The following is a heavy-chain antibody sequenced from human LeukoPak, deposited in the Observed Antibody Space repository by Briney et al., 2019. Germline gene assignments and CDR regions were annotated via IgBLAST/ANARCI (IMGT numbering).Heavy chain of an antibody. V-gene: IGHV4-39*01. CDR2: IYYSRST. D-gene: IGHD3-3*01. CDR1: GGSISSSSYY. J-gene: IGHJ4*02. CDR3: ARQPLLYLRFLEWWVLD. Sequence: PSETLSLTCTVSGGSISSSSYYWGWIGQPPGKALAWLGSIYYSRSTYYNPSLKSRVTISVDTSKNQVSLKLSSVTAADTAVYYCARQPLLYLRFLEWWVLDWGQGTLVTVSS.